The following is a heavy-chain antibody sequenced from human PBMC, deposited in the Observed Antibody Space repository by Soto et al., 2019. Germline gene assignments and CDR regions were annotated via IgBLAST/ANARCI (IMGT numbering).Heavy chain of an antibody. J-gene: IGHJ6*02. V-gene: IGHV1-69*05. Sequence: QVQLVQSGAEVKKPGSSVKVSCKASGGTFSSYAISWVRQAPGQGLEWMGGIIPIFGTANYAQKLQGRVTITSDESTSTAYMVLSRLRSEDTAVYYCAGTNSSGWQKGYYYYGRAVWGQRTTVTVSS. CDR1: GGTFSSYA. CDR2: IIPIFGTA. CDR3: AGTNSSGWQKGYYYYGRAV. D-gene: IGHD6-25*01.